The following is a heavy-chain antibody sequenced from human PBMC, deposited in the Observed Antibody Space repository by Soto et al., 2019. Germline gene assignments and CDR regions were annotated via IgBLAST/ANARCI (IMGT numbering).Heavy chain of an antibody. CDR1: GGSFRGYY. V-gene: IGHV4-34*01. CDR3: ARASFNYYYYYGMDV. CDR2: INHSGST. Sequence: SETLSLTCAVYGGSFRGYYWSWIRQHPGKGLEWIGEINHSGSTNYNPSLKSRVTISVDTSKNQFSLKLSSVTAADTAVYYCARASFNYYYYYGMDVWGQGTTVTVSS. J-gene: IGHJ6*02.